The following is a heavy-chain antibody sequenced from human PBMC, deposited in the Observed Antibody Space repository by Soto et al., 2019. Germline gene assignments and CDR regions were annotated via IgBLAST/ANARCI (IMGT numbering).Heavy chain of an antibody. V-gene: IGHV5-51*01. CDR1: GYSFTSYW. CDR2: IYPGDSDT. J-gene: IGHJ3*02. CDR3: ARSKYYYDSSGYPDDAFDI. D-gene: IGHD3-22*01. Sequence: PGESLKISCKGSGYSFTSYWIGWVRQMPGKGLEWMGIIYPGDSDTRYSPSFQGQVTISADKSISTAYLQWSSLKASDTAMYYCARSKYYYDSSGYPDDAFDIWGQGTMVTVSS.